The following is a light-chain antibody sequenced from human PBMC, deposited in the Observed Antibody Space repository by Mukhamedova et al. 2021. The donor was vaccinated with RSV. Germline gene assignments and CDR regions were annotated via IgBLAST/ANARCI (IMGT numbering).Light chain of an antibody. CDR2: AAS. V-gene: IGKV1-27*01. J-gene: IGKJ1*01. Sequence: WYQRRVHGKVPKLLIYAASTLQSGVPSRFSGSGAGTGCTLTIISLQPEDVATYYCQKYNSASWTFGQGTKVEIK. CDR3: QKYNSASWT.